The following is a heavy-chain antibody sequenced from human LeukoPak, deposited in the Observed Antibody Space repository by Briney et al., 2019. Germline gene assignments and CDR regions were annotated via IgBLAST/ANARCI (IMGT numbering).Heavy chain of an antibody. Sequence: SETLSLTCAVYGGSFSDYYWSWIRQPPGKGLEWIGEINHSGSTNYNPPLKSRVSISVDTSKNQFSLKLSSVTAADTAAYYCARRLDCRSTSCYEHIAVPGEPFDYWGQGTLVTVSS. CDR3: ARRLDCRSTSCYEHIAVPGEPFDY. J-gene: IGHJ4*02. V-gene: IGHV4-34*01. CDR1: GGSFSDYY. CDR2: INHSGST. D-gene: IGHD2-2*01.